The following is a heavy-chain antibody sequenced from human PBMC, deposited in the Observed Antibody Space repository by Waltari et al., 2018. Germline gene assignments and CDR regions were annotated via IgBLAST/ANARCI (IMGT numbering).Heavy chain of an antibody. V-gene: IGHV3-23*01. CDR2: ISGSGGST. Sequence: EVQLLESGGGLVQPGGSLRPPCAASGFTFSSYAMSWGRQAPGKGLEWVSAISGSGGSTYYADSVKGRFTISRDNSKNTLYLQMNSLRAEDTAVYYCAKGGIRGYFQHWGQGTLVTVSS. CDR3: AKGGIRGYFQH. D-gene: IGHD3-3*02. J-gene: IGHJ1*01. CDR1: GFTFSSYA.